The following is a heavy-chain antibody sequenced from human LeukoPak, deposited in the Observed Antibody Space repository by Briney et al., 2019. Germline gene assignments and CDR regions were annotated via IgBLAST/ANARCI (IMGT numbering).Heavy chain of an antibody. CDR3: ARERLAYCGGDCYPTYYYYGMDV. V-gene: IGHV3-53*01. J-gene: IGHJ6*02. D-gene: IGHD2-21*02. CDR1: GFTVSSNY. CDR2: IYSGGST. Sequence: SGGSLTLSCAASGFTVSSNYMSWVRQAPGKGLEWVSVIYSGGSTYYADSVKGRFTISRDNSKNTLYLQMNSLRAEDTAVYYCARERLAYCGGDCYPTYYYYGMDVWGQGTTVTISS.